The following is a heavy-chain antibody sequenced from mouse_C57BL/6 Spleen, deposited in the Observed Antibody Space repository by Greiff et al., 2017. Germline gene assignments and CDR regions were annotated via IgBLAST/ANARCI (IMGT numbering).Heavy chain of an antibody. Sequence: EVKLQESGPGMVKPSQSLSLTCTVTGYSITSGYDWHWIRHFPGNKLEWMGYISYSGSTNYNPSLQSRISITHDTSKNHFFLKLNSVTTADTATCYCASALKNYAMDYWGQGTSVTVSS. CDR2: ISYSGST. CDR3: ASALKNYAMDY. J-gene: IGHJ4*01. D-gene: IGHD1-3*01. V-gene: IGHV3-1*01. CDR1: GYSITSGYD.